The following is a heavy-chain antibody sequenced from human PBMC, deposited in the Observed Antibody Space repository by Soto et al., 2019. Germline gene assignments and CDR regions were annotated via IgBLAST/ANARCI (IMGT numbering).Heavy chain of an antibody. CDR2: ISAYNGNT. Sequence: ASVKVSCKASGYTFTSYGISWVRQAPGQGLEWMGWISAYNGNTNYAQKLQGRVTMTTDTSTSTAYMELRSLRSDDTAVYYCARGGGYCSSTSCYRRGYYYYDMDVWGQGTTVTVSS. J-gene: IGHJ6*02. D-gene: IGHD2-2*02. V-gene: IGHV1-18*04. CDR3: ARGGGYCSSTSCYRRGYYYYDMDV. CDR1: GYTFTSYG.